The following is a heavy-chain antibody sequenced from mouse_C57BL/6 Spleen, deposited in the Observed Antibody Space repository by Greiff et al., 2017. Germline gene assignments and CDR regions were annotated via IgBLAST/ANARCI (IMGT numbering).Heavy chain of an antibody. J-gene: IGHJ2*01. CDR2: IHPNSGST. CDR3: ARSGGVTPYYFDY. D-gene: IGHD2-13*01. Sequence: QVQLQQPGAELVKPGASVKLSCKASGYTFTSYWMHWVKQRPGQGLEWIGMIHPNSGSTNYNEKFKSKATLTVDKSSSTAYMQLSSLPSEDSAVYYCARSGGVTPYYFDYWGQGTTLTVSS. CDR1: GYTFTSYW. V-gene: IGHV1-64*01.